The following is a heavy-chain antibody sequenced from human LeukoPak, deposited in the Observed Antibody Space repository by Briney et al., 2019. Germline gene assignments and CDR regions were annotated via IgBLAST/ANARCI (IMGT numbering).Heavy chain of an antibody. CDR1: GFTFDDYA. V-gene: IGHV3-9*01. D-gene: IGHD3-9*01. CDR3: AKGGGHVLRYFDWLLPFDY. J-gene: IGHJ4*02. Sequence: GRSLRLSCAASGFTFDDYAMHWVRQAPGKGLGWVSGISWNSGSIGYADSVKGRFTISRDNAKNSLYLQMNSLRAEDTALYYCAKGGGHVLRYFDWLLPFDYWGQGTLVTVSS. CDR2: ISWNSGSI.